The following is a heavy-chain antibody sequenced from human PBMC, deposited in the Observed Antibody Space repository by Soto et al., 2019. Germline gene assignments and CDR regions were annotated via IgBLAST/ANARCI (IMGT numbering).Heavy chain of an antibody. V-gene: IGHV4-34*01. D-gene: IGHD3-3*02. CDR2: INHSGST. Sequence: SETLSLTCAVYGGSFSGYYWSWIRQPPGKGLEWIGEINHSGSTNYNPSLKSRVTISVDTSKNQFSLKLSSVTAADTAVYYCARVSPYYYYYGMDVWGQGTTVT. CDR3: ARVSPYYYYYGMDV. J-gene: IGHJ6*02. CDR1: GGSFSGYY.